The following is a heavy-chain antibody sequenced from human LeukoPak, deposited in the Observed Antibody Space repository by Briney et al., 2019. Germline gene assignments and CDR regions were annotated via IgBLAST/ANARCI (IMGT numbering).Heavy chain of an antibody. CDR3: ARGLVVPAARAMDV. J-gene: IGHJ6*04. Sequence: ASVKVSCKASGYTFTSYDNNWVRQATGQGLEWMGWMNPNSGNTGYAQKFQGRVTITRNTSISTAYMELSSLRSEDTAVYYCARGLVVPAARAMDVWGKGTTVTVSS. CDR2: MNPNSGNT. CDR1: GYTFTSYD. V-gene: IGHV1-8*03. D-gene: IGHD2-2*01.